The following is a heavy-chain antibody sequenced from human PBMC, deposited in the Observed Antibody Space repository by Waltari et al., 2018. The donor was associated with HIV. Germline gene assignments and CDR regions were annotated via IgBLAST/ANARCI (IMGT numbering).Heavy chain of an antibody. Sequence: GAEVKKPGASVKVSCKASGYTFSDYYTHWVRQAPGQGLEWMGWIDPNSGGTNYAQKFQGRVTMTRDTSTSTAYMELSRLRSDDTAVYYCAREGFGFDYWGQGTLVTVSS. D-gene: IGHD3-16*01. J-gene: IGHJ4*02. CDR2: IDPNSGGT. CDR3: AREGFGFDY. CDR1: GYTFSDYY. V-gene: IGHV1-2*02.